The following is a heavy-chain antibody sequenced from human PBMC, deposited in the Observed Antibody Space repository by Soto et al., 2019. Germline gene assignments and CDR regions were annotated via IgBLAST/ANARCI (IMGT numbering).Heavy chain of an antibody. D-gene: IGHD5-18*01. J-gene: IGHJ4*02. CDR3: ARDRNTAMVEDY. CDR2: IIPIFGTA. CDR1: GGTFSSYA. V-gene: IGHV1-69*13. Sequence: SVNVSCKASGGTFSSYAISWVRQAPGQGLELMGGIIPIFGTANYAQKFQGRVTITAXXXXTXAXMXLXSXRSEXTAVYYCARDRNTAMVEDYWGQGTLVTVSS.